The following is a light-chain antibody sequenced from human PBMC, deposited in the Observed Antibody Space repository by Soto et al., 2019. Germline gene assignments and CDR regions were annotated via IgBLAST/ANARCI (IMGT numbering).Light chain of an antibody. J-gene: IGKJ2*02. CDR1: QSISSW. CDR3: QQYSSYPCT. V-gene: IGKV1-5*03. CDR2: NAS. Sequence: DIQMTQSPATLSLSLGDRVTITCRASQSISSWLAWYQQKPGKAPKLLIYNASSLESGVPARFSGSGSGTEFTLTISSLQPDDFAAYYCQQYSSYPCTFGQGTKLEIK.